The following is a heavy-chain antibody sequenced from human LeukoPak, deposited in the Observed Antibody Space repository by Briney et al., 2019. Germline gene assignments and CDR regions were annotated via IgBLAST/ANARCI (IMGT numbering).Heavy chain of an antibody. CDR2: ISGSGGST. CDR1: GFTFSSYA. CDR3: AKDSVSKKAMITFGGTIMIDY. V-gene: IGHV3-23*01. D-gene: IGHD3-16*01. J-gene: IGHJ4*02. Sequence: GGSLRPSCAASGFTFSSYATSWVRQAPGKGLEWVSAISGSGGSTYYADSVKGRFTISRDNSKNTLYLQMNSLRAEDTAVYYCAKDSVSKKAMITFGGTIMIDYWGQGTLVTVSS.